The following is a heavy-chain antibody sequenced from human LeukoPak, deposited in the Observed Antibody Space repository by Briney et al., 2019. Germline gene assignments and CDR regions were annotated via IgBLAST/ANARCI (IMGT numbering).Heavy chain of an antibody. D-gene: IGHD3-22*01. Sequence: AGSLRLSCAAYGFTFSTYWVHWVRQAPGKGLAWVSRINSDGSSTSYADSVKGRFTISTDNTKNTLYLQMKSLRAEDTAVYYCARAVRTYDSSGDYLDAFDIWGQGTMVTVSS. J-gene: IGHJ3*02. CDR2: INSDGSST. CDR1: GFTFSTYW. V-gene: IGHV3-74*01. CDR3: ARAVRTYDSSGDYLDAFDI.